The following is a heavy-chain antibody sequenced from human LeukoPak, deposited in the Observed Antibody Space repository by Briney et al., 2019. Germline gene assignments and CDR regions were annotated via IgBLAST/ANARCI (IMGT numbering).Heavy chain of an antibody. CDR2: IKQDGSEK. CDR1: EFTFSSFW. V-gene: IGHV3-7*01. CDR3: ARVEAYYDFDY. Sequence: GGSLRLSCAASEFTFSSFWMSWVRQAPGKGLEWVANIKQDGSEKYYVDSVKGRFTISRDNAKNSLYLQMNSLRAEDTAVYYCARVEAYYDFDYWGQGTLATVSS. J-gene: IGHJ4*02. D-gene: IGHD3-22*01.